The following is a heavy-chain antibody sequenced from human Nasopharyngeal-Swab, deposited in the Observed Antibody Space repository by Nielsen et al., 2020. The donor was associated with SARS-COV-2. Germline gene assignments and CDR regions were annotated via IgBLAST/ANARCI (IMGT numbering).Heavy chain of an antibody. J-gene: IGHJ4*02. Sequence: GESLKISCPASGFTFSSFGMHWVRQAPATRLEWVAVIAHDASNEYYGDSVKGRFSISRDSSKNTLYLQMDSLRGEDTAVYYCARDAPAHYGAFYWGRGTLVTVPP. CDR3: ARDAPAHYGAFY. CDR2: IAHDASNE. D-gene: IGHD4-17*01. CDR1: GFTFSSFG. V-gene: IGHV3-30*03.